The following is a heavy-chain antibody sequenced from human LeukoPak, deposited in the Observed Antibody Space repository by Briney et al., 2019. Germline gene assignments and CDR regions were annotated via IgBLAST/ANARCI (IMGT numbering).Heavy chain of an antibody. V-gene: IGHV3-33*01. CDR3: ARDGGSSIDY. Sequence: PGGSLRLSCAASGITLSNYGMHWVRQAPGKGLEWVAVIWYDGSKEYYADSVRGRFTISRDTSENMMYLQMNSLRAEDTAVYYCARDGGSSIDYWGQGALVTVSS. D-gene: IGHD6-13*01. CDR1: GITLSNYG. J-gene: IGHJ4*02. CDR2: IWYDGSKE.